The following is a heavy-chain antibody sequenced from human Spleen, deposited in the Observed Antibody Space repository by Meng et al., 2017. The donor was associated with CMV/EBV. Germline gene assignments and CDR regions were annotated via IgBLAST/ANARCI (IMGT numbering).Heavy chain of an antibody. CDR1: GASISSGDYY. Sequence: SETLSLTCSVSGASISSGDYYWGWIRQPPGKGLEWIGSIYYTGTTYYNPSLKSPVSISLDTSKNQFSLKLTSVTAADTAVYYCASIYCNSGSCYNFFYYGMNVWGQGTTVTVSS. D-gene: IGHD2-15*01. CDR3: ASIYCNSGSCYNFFYYGMNV. CDR2: IYYTGTT. V-gene: IGHV4-30-4*08. J-gene: IGHJ6*02.